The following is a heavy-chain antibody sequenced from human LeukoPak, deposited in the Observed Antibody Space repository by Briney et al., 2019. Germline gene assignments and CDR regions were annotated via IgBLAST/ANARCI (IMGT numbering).Heavy chain of an antibody. D-gene: IGHD1-26*01. Sequence: GGSLRLSCVVSGLTFSSFAMSWVRQAPGKGLEWVSAISGSGGSTYYVDSVKGRFTISRDNSKNTLYLQMNSLRAEDTAVYYCARGLVGSSGIVFDYWGQGTLVTVSS. J-gene: IGHJ4*02. CDR3: ARGLVGSSGIVFDY. V-gene: IGHV3-23*01. CDR1: GLTFSSFA. CDR2: ISGSGGST.